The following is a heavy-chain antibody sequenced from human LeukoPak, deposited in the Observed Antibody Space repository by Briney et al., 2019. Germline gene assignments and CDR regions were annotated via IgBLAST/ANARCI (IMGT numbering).Heavy chain of an antibody. D-gene: IGHD6-19*01. CDR3: ARVAYSSGWYDY. Sequence: PGSALRLSCAASGFTFSSYAMHWVRQAPGKGLEWVAVISYDGSNKYYADSVKGRFTISRDNSKNTLYLQMNSPRAEDTAVYYCARVAYSSGWYDYWGQGTLVTVSS. V-gene: IGHV3-30-3*01. CDR1: GFTFSSYA. CDR2: ISYDGSNK. J-gene: IGHJ4*02.